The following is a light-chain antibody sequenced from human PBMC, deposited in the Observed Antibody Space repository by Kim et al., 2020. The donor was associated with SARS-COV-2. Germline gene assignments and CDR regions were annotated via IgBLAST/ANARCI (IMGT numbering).Light chain of an antibody. V-gene: IGKV3-20*01. CDR2: GES. J-gene: IGKJ2*01. CDR1: ESVGYGY. Sequence: SPGERATLSCKDRESVGYGYLAWYQQKPGQAPRHLVYGESSRATGIPDRFSSGGAGRDFIPPISKLGPEEFAVYYCQQYGTSPRYTFGQGTKLEI. CDR3: QQYGTSPRYT.